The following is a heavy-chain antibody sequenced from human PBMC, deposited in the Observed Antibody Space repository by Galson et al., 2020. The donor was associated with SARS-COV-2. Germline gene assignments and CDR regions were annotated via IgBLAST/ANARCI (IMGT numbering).Heavy chain of an antibody. CDR1: GFTFSSSA. CDR2: ISGSGGNT. CDR3: AKGGSSWPVDY. Sequence: GGSLRLSCAASGFTFSSSAMTWVRQAPGKGLEWVSVISGSGGNTYLADSVKGRFTISRDNSKNTLHLQTNSLRADDTAVYFCAKGGSSWPVDYWGQGTLVTVSA. D-gene: IGHD6-13*01. V-gene: IGHV3-23*01. J-gene: IGHJ4*02.